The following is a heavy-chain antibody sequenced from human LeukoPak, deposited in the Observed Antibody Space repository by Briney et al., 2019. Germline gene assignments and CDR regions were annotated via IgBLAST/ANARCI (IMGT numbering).Heavy chain of an antibody. Sequence: GGSLGLSCAASGFTFSSFEMNWVRQAPGKGLQWISYISSSSSTIDYADSVKGRFTISRDNAKNSLYLQMNSLRAEDTAVYYCASRPPPHRGPFDYWGQGTLVTVSS. V-gene: IGHV3-48*03. CDR2: ISSSSSTI. CDR3: ASRPPPHRGPFDY. CDR1: GFTFSSFE. J-gene: IGHJ4*02.